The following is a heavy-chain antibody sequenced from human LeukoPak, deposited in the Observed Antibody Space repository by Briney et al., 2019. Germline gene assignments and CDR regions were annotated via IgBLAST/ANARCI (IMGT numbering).Heavy chain of an antibody. J-gene: IGHJ6*02. Sequence: SETLSLTCAVYGGSFSGYYWSCIRQPPGKGLEWIGEINHSGSTNYNPSLKSRVTISVDTSKNQFSLKLSSVTAADTAVYYCARGKITMVRGVIKTYYYGMDVWGQGTTVTVSS. CDR2: INHSGST. V-gene: IGHV4-34*01. D-gene: IGHD3-10*01. CDR3: ARGKITMVRGVIKTYYYGMDV. CDR1: GGSFSGYY.